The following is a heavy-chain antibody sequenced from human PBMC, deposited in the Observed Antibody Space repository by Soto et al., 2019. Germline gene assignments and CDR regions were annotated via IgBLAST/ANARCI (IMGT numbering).Heavy chain of an antibody. CDR1: RDTFNKYG. CDR2: FIPIFGTT. V-gene: IGHV1-69*01. J-gene: IGHJ6*02. Sequence: QVLLVQSGTEVRKPGSSVKVSCKASRDTFNKYGIAWIRQAPGQGPEWMGGFIPIFGTTNYAQKFQGRVTITADEFTTTVYMELSSLRSEDTAVYYCARDWSGYYYYGMDVWGQGTTVTVSS. D-gene: IGHD3-3*01. CDR3: ARDWSGYYYYGMDV.